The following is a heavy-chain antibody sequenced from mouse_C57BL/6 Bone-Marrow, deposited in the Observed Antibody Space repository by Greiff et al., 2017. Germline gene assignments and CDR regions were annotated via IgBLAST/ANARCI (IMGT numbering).Heavy chain of an antibody. CDR2: IYPRSGNT. CDR3: AREGAYYSNYDFAY. D-gene: IGHD2-5*01. CDR1: GYTFTSYG. Sequence: VKLLESGAELARPGASVKLSCKASGYTFTSYGLSWVKQRTGQGLEWIGEIYPRSGNTYYNEKFKGKATLTADKSSSTAYMELRSLTSEDSAVYFCAREGAYYSNYDFAYWGQGTLVTVSA. J-gene: IGHJ3*01. V-gene: IGHV1-81*01.